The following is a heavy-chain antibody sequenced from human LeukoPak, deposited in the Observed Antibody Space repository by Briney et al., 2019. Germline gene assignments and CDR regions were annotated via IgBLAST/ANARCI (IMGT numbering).Heavy chain of an antibody. J-gene: IGHJ6*02. D-gene: IGHD6-6*01. Sequence: GGSLRLSCAASGFTFSSYAMSWVRQAPGKGLEWVSAISGSGGSTYYADSVKGRFTISRDNSRNTLYLQMNSLRAEDTAVYYCAKHSSSPYYYYGMDVWGQGTTVTVSS. CDR3: AKHSSSPYYYYGMDV. CDR2: ISGSGGST. CDR1: GFTFSSYA. V-gene: IGHV3-23*01.